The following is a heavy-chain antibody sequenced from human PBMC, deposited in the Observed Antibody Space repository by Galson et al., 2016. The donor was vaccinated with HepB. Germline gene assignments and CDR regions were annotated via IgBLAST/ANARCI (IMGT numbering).Heavy chain of an antibody. Sequence: SLRLSCAASGFTVSNNYMSWVRQAPGKGLEWVSVTYCGDTYFADSVRGRFTISTDNSKNMLYLQMNSLRAEDTAVYYCARDQNYWGQGTLVTVSS. V-gene: IGHV3-53*01. CDR2: TYCGDT. CDR1: GFTVSNNY. CDR3: ARDQNY. J-gene: IGHJ4*02.